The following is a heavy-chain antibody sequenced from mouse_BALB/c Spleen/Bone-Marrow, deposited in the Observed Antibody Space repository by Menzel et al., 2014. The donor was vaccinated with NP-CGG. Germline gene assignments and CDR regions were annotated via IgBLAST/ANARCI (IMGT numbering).Heavy chain of an antibody. J-gene: IGHJ1*01. V-gene: IGHV7-3*02. CDR1: GFTFTDYY. CDR2: IRNRANGNTT. CDR3: TRAQLRRYFDF. Sequence: EVMLVESGAGLVKPGGSLSLSCATSGFTFTDYYMNWVRQPPGKALEWLGFIRNRANGNTTEYSAYVKGRFTISRDNSQNILYLQMNTLRAEDSATYYCTRAQLRRYFDFWGPGTTVTVSS. D-gene: IGHD4-1*02.